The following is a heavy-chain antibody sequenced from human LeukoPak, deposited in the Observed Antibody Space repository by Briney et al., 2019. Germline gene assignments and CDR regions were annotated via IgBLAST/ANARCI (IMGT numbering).Heavy chain of an antibody. CDR3: AKGGGWAKGYYYYMDV. D-gene: IGHD6-19*01. CDR2: ISGSGGST. CDR1: GFTFSSYA. V-gene: IGHV3-23*01. Sequence: GGSPRLSCAASGFTFSSYAMSWVRQAPGKGLEWVSAISGSGGSTYYADSVKGRFTISRDNSKNTLYLQMNSLRAEDTAVYYCAKGGGWAKGYYYYMDVWGKGTTVTVSS. J-gene: IGHJ6*03.